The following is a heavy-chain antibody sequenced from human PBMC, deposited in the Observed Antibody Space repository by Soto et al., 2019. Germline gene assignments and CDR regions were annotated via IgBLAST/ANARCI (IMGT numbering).Heavy chain of an antibody. CDR2: ISAYNGNT. V-gene: IGHV1-18*01. Sequence: LNRSRKSSGYTYTGYRSSRVRLATRKGLEWMGWISAYNGNTNYAQKLQGRVTMTTDTSTSTAYMELRSLRSDDTAVYYCARVPSKLLWFGELLYSPGVYYGMDVWGQGTTVTVSS. D-gene: IGHD3-10*01. CDR1: GYTYTGYR. CDR3: ARVPSKLLWFGELLYSPGVYYGMDV. J-gene: IGHJ6*02.